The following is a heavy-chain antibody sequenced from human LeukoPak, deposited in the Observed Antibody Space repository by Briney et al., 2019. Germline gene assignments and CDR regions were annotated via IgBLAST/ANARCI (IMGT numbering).Heavy chain of an antibody. Sequence: SETLSLTCTVSGGSISSYYWSWIRQPPGKGLEWIGEINHSGSTNDNPSLKSRVTISVDKSKNQFSLKLSSMTAADTAVYYCARARRDGLKFDYWGQGALVTVSS. CDR1: GGSISSYY. J-gene: IGHJ4*02. CDR2: INHSGST. CDR3: ARARRDGLKFDY. D-gene: IGHD5-24*01. V-gene: IGHV4-34*01.